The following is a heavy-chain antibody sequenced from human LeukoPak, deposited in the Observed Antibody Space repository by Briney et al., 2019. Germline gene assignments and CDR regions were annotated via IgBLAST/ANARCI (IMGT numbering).Heavy chain of an antibody. D-gene: IGHD3-10*01. CDR3: ARGYGSGSYYYYYYMDV. Sequence: GASVTVSCKASGYTFTSYGISWVRQAPGQGLEWMGWISAYNGNTNYAQKLQGRVTMTTDTSTSTAYMELRSLRPDDTAVYYCARGYGSGSYYYYYYMDVWGKGTTVTVSS. V-gene: IGHV1-18*01. CDR2: ISAYNGNT. CDR1: GYTFTSYG. J-gene: IGHJ6*03.